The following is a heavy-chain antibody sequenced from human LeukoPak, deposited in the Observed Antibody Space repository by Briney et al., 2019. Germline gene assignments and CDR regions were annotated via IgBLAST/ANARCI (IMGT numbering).Heavy chain of an antibody. J-gene: IGHJ4*02. Sequence: GGSLRLSCSASGFTFSSYATHWVRQAPGKGLEYVSAISSNGGSTYYADSVKGRFTISRDNSKNTLYLQMSSLRAEDTAVYYCVKARGYGSGRDYFDYWGQGTLVTVSS. CDR3: VKARGYGSGRDYFDY. CDR2: ISSNGGST. V-gene: IGHV3-64D*06. D-gene: IGHD3-10*01. CDR1: GFTFSSYA.